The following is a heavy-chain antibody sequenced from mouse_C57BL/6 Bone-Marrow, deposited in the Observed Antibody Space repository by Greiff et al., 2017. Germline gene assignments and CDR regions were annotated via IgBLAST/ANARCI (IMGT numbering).Heavy chain of an antibody. Sequence: QVQLQQPGAELVKPGASVKMFCKASCYTFTSYWITWVKQRPGQGLEWIGDIYPGSGSTNYNEKFKSKATLTVDTSSSTAYMQLSSLTSEDSAVYYCARPYYSNYWYFDVWGQGTTVTVSS. D-gene: IGHD2-5*01. CDR3: ARPYYSNYWYFDV. CDR1: CYTFTSYW. V-gene: IGHV1-55*01. CDR2: IYPGSGST. J-gene: IGHJ1*01.